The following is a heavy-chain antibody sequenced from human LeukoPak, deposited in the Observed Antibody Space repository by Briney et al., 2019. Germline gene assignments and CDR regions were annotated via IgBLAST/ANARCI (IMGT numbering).Heavy chain of an antibody. CDR1: RGTFSSYA. J-gene: IGHJ3*02. Sequence: ASVKVSCKASRGTFSSYAISWVRQAPGQGLEWMGGIIPIFGTANYAQKFQGRVTITADESTSTAYMELSSLRSEDTAVYYCARSSFVYDYVWGSYRYGAFDIWGQGTMVTVSS. D-gene: IGHD3-16*02. CDR3: ARSSFVYDYVWGSYRYGAFDI. V-gene: IGHV1-69*13. CDR2: IIPIFGTA.